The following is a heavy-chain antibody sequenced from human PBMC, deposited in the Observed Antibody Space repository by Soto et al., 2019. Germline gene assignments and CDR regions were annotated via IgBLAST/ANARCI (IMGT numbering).Heavy chain of an antibody. V-gene: IGHV3-30*18. D-gene: IGHD1-26*01. J-gene: IGHJ4*02. Sequence: QVQLVESGGGVVQPGRSLRLSCVASGFTFSSYGMHWVRQAPGKGLEWVAIISYYGSNTYYADSVKGRFTISRDNSKNTLYLQMNSLRAEDTSVYYCAKEGGLSGSYYISSSYYLDYWGQGTLVTVSS. CDR1: GFTFSSYG. CDR3: AKEGGLSGSYYISSSYYLDY. CDR2: ISYYGSNT.